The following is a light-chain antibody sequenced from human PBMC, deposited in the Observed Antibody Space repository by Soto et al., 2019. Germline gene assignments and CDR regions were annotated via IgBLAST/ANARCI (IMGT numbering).Light chain of an antibody. Sequence: QSVLTQPPSVSAAPGQKVTISCSGSSSNIRDTYVSWHQHLPGTAPKLLIYDNNKRPSGIPDRFSGSKSGTSATLGITGLQTGDEADYYCETWDSSLSAVVFGGGTKLTVL. V-gene: IGLV1-51*01. J-gene: IGLJ2*01. CDR3: ETWDSSLSAVV. CDR2: DNN. CDR1: SSNIRDTY.